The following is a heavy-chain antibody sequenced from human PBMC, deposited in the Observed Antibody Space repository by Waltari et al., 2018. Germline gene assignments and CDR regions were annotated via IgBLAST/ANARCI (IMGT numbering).Heavy chain of an antibody. CDR3: ARDLGRGLFLDS. CDR1: C. D-gene: IGHD2-15*01. V-gene: IGHV4-4*02. J-gene: IGHJ4*02. CDR2: VHSNGRT. Sequence: CWSWIRQSPEKGLEWIGHVHSNGRTNYHPSLTSRAIVSLDSSMNQFSLRILSATAADTAVYYCARDLGRGLFLDSWGQGTLVTVSP.